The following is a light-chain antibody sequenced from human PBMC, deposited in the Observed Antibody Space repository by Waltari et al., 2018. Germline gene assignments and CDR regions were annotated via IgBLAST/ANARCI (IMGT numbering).Light chain of an antibody. CDR2: DVS. Sequence: HSALTQPASVSGSPGQSLTISCPGTSSDVGDYHYFSWYQQHPGKAPKLMISDVSNRPSGVSHSVSGSKSGNTASLTISGLQAEDEADYYCSSFTSSSTVVFGGGTKLTVL. CDR3: SSFTSSSTVV. V-gene: IGLV2-14*03. CDR1: SSDVGDYHY. J-gene: IGLJ2*01.